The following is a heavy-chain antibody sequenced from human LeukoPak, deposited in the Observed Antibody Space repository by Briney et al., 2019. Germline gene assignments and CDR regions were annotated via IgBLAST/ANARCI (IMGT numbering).Heavy chain of an antibody. CDR1: GFTFSSYV. J-gene: IGHJ4*02. CDR2: ISRDGRTN. Sequence: QPGGSLRLSCAASGFTFSSYVMHWVRQAPGKGLEWVAVISRDGRTNYCADSVKGRFTISRDNSKNTLYVQMNSLRAEDTAVYYCATGDDTSGPDLYYFDFWGQGTLVTVSS. CDR3: ATGDDTSGPDLYYFDF. D-gene: IGHD3-22*01. V-gene: IGHV3-30*04.